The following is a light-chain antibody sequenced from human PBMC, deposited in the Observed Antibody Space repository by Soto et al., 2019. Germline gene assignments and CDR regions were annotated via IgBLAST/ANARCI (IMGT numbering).Light chain of an antibody. CDR3: QQSGT. V-gene: IGKV1-5*03. Sequence: DIQMTQSPSTLSASVGDRVTMTCRASQFISRWVAWYQQKPGKAPKLLIYKASSLQSGVPSRFSGSGSGPDFTLTISSLQPDDAATYYCQQSGTFGQGTKVEIK. CDR1: QFISRW. CDR2: KAS. J-gene: IGKJ1*01.